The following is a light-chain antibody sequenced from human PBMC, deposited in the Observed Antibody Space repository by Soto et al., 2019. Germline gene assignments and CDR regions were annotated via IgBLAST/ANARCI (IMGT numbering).Light chain of an antibody. CDR3: QSYDSYVNGAV. V-gene: IGLV1-40*01. Sequence: QSVLTQPPSVSGAPGQRVTISCSGSSSNLGAGYDVHWYRQLPGTAPKLLIYGNSNRPSGVPDRFSGSKSGTSASLAITGLQAEDEADYYCQSYDSYVNGAVFGTGTKLTVL. J-gene: IGLJ1*01. CDR1: SSNLGAGYD. CDR2: GNS.